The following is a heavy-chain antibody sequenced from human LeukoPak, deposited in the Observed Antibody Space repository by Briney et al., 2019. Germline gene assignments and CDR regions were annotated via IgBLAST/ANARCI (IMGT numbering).Heavy chain of an antibody. CDR3: AAEDSGSYFFNY. J-gene: IGHJ4*02. D-gene: IGHD1-26*01. CDR2: IVVGSGNT. CDR1: GFTFTSSA. V-gene: IGHV1-58*02. Sequence: RASVKVSCKASGFTFTSSAMQWVRQARGQRLEWIGWIVVGSGNTNYAQMFQERVTITRDMSTSTAYMELSSLRSEDTAVYYCAAEDSGSYFFNYWGQGTLVTVSS.